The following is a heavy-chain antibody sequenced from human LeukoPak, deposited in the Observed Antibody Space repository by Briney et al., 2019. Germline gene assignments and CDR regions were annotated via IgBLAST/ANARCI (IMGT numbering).Heavy chain of an antibody. Sequence: GASVKVSCKASGGTFSSYAISWVRQAPGQGLEWMRGIIPIFGTANYAQKFQGRVTITADESTSTAYMELSGLRSEDTAVYYCARGDYTELGIAAPYWGQGTLVTVSS. CDR1: GGTFSSYA. J-gene: IGHJ4*02. V-gene: IGHV1-69*01. CDR3: ARGDYTELGIAAPY. D-gene: IGHD6-13*01. CDR2: IIPIFGTA.